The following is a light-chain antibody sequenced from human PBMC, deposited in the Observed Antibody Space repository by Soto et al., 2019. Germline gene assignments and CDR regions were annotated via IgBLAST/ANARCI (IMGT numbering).Light chain of an antibody. CDR3: HQYGSSPYT. CDR2: GVS. CDR1: QSVSNSY. Sequence: EIVLTQSPGTLSLSPGERATLSCRASQSVSNSYLAWYQQKPGQAPRLLIYGVSSRATGIPDRSSGSGSGTDFTLTISRLEPEDFAVYYCHQYGSSPYTFGQGTKLEI. V-gene: IGKV3-20*01. J-gene: IGKJ2*01.